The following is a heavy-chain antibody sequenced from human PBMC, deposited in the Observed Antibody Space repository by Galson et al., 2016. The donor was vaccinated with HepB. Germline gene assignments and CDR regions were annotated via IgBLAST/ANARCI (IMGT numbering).Heavy chain of an antibody. V-gene: IGHV3-30*19. CDR2: TSYDGNSK. D-gene: IGHD3-22*01. J-gene: IGHJ4*02. CDR1: GFTFNSYG. Sequence: SLKLSCAASGFTFNSYGTHWVRQAPGRGLEWVALTSYDGNSKYYADSVKGRFTIARDNSKNTLFLQMDSLRPGDTEVYSCASAPRYHYDDSGYIQSWGQGSLVTVSS. CDR3: ASAPRYHYDDSGYIQS.